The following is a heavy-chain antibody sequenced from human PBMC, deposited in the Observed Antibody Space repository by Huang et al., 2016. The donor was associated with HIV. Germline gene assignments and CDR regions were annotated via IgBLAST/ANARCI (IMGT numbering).Heavy chain of an antibody. CDR1: GFIFSDSW. Sequence: EVELAESGGGSVRPGQSLRLSCVGSGFIFSDSWMHWVRQIPGKGLMWVERIESDGSSTSDADSVKGRFTIYRDKARNTVYLQMSSLRVDDTAVYYCVRAREKGYDFWSGYRYWGQGAQVTVSS. CDR2: IESDGSST. V-gene: IGHV3-74*02. D-gene: IGHD3-3*01. J-gene: IGHJ4*01. CDR3: VRAREKGYDFWSGYRY.